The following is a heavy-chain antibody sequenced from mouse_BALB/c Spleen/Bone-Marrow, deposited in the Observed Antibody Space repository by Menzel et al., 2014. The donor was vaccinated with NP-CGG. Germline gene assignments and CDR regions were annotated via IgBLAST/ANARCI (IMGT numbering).Heavy chain of an antibody. V-gene: IGHV14-3*02. Sequence: EVQRVESGAELVKPGASVKLSCTASGFNIKDTYMNWVKQRPEQGLEWIGRIDPANGNTKFDPKFQGKATITADTSSNTAYRKLSSLTSEDAAVYYCTRSRDYGSRYYAMDYWGQGPSVTVSS. CDR1: GFNIKDTY. D-gene: IGHD1-1*01. CDR3: TRSRDYGSRYYAMDY. J-gene: IGHJ4*01. CDR2: IDPANGNT.